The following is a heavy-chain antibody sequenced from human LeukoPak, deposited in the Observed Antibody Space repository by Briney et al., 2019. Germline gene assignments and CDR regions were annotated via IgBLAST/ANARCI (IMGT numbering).Heavy chain of an antibody. D-gene: IGHD3-22*01. CDR3: AREGYYYDSSGHSFDY. CDR2: IRYDGSNK. J-gene: IGHJ4*02. V-gene: IGHV3-30*02. Sequence: GGSLRLSCAASGFTFSSYGMHWVRQAPGKGLEWVAFIRYDGSNKYYADSVKGRFTISRDNSKNTLYLQMNSLRAEDTAVYYCAREGYYYDSSGHSFDYWGQGTLVTVSS. CDR1: GFTFSSYG.